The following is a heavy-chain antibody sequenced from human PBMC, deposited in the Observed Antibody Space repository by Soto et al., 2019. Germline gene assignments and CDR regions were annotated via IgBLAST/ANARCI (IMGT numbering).Heavy chain of an antibody. J-gene: IGHJ4*02. Sequence: QITLKESGPTLVKPTQTLTLTCTFSGFSLSTSGVGVGWIRQPPGKALEWLALIYWDDDKRYSPSLKSRLTITKDTSKIRVVLTMTNLDPVDTATYYCAHRRGGGNSLGYWGQGTLVTVSS. CDR3: AHRRGGGNSLGY. D-gene: IGHD2-21*02. CDR2: IYWDDDK. V-gene: IGHV2-5*02. CDR1: GFSLSTSGVG.